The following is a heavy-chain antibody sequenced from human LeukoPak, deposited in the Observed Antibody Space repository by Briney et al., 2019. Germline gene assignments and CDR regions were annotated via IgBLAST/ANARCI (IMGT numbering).Heavy chain of an antibody. Sequence: GGSLRLSCAASGFTFSDYYMSWIRQAPGKGLEWVSYISSSGSTIYYADSVKGRFTISRDNAKNSLYLQINSLRAEDTAIYYCARGLPATLLDYWGQGTLVTVSS. CDR1: GFTFSDYY. CDR2: ISSSGSTI. CDR3: ARGLPATLLDY. V-gene: IGHV3-11*01. D-gene: IGHD2-2*01. J-gene: IGHJ4*02.